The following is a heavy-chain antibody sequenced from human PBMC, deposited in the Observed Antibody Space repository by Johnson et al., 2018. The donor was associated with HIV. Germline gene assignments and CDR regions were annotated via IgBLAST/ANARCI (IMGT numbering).Heavy chain of an antibody. V-gene: IGHV3-48*04. CDR2: IPSSGTSS. J-gene: IGHJ3*02. Sequence: VQLVESGGGLVQPGGSLRLSCAASGFTFSSYAMHWVRQAPGKGLEWLSYIPSSGTSSYYADSVKGRLTISRDNAKNSLYLQMNSLRAEDTAVYYCAKSERAAAVPDAFDIWGQGTMVTVSS. D-gene: IGHD6-13*01. CDR3: AKSERAAAVPDAFDI. CDR1: GFTFSSYA.